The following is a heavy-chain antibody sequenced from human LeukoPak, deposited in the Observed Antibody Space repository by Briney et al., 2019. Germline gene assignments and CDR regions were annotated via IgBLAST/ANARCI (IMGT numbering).Heavy chain of an antibody. CDR1: GFTFSSYG. CDR2: IRYDGSNK. J-gene: IGHJ4*02. CDR3: ARKFRGWSRGTATDY. D-gene: IGHD6-19*01. Sequence: GGSLRLSCAASGFTFSSYGMHWVRQAPGKGLEWVAFIRYDGSNKYYVDSVKGRFTISRDNSKNTLYLQMNSLRAEDTAVYYCARKFRGWSRGTATDYWGQGTLVTVSS. V-gene: IGHV3-30*02.